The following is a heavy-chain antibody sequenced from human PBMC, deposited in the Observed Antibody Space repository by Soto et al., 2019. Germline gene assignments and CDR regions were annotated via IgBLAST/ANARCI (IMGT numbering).Heavy chain of an antibody. CDR2: NHYSGRT. D-gene: IGHD4-17*01. CDR3: ARHNGDRGGLYHC. V-gene: IGHV4-59*13. J-gene: IGHJ4*02. CDR1: GGSISGYY. Sequence: QVQLQESGPGLVKPSGTLSLTCTVSGGSISGYYWSWIRQPPGKGLEWIGYNHYSGRTSYNPSLNSRVTIAVYTSKNQDSLKLRSVTGADTAMYYCARHNGDRGGLYHCWGQGTLITVS.